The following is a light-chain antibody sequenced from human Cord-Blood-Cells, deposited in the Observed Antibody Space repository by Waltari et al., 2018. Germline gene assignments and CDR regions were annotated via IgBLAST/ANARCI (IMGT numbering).Light chain of an antibody. CDR1: QSISSY. CDR2: AAS. CDR3: QQSYSTPYT. J-gene: IGKJ2*01. V-gene: IGKV1-39*01. Sequence: IQMTQPPSSLSASVADIVTITCRASQSISSYLNWYQQKPGKAPKLLIYAASSLQSGVPSRFSGSGSGTDFTLTISSLQPEDFATYYCQQSYSTPYTFGQGTKLEIK.